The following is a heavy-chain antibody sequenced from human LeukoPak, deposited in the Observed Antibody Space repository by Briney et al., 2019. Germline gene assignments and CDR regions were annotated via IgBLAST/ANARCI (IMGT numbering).Heavy chain of an antibody. V-gene: IGHV4-59*01. CDR3: ARVKSYYDSSGYYLRGYYFDY. Sequence: SETLSLTCTVSGGSISSYYWSWIRQPPGKGLEWIGYIYYSGSTNYNPSLKSRVTISVDTSKNQFSLKLSSVTAADTAVYYCARVKSYYDSSGYYLRGYYFDYWGQRTLVTVSS. D-gene: IGHD3-22*01. J-gene: IGHJ4*02. CDR1: GGSISSYY. CDR2: IYYSGST.